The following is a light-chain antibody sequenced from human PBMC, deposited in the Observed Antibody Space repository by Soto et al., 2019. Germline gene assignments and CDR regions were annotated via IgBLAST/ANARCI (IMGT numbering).Light chain of an antibody. Sequence: EIVLTQSPGTLSLSPGERATLSCRASQSVSSNYLAWYQQKPGQAPRVLIYGASTRATGIPDRFTGSGSGTEFTLTISSLEPEDFAVYYCQQYGTSRDYTFGQGTKVDIK. V-gene: IGKV3-20*01. J-gene: IGKJ2*01. CDR1: QSVSSNY. CDR3: QQYGTSRDYT. CDR2: GAS.